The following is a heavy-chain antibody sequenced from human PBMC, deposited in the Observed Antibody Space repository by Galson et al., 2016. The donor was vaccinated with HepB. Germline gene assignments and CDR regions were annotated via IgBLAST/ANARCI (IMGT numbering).Heavy chain of an antibody. CDR3: ARRHEYCPPVGCSVDY. Sequence: SLRLSCAASGFTVSRDYMSWVRQAPGKGLEWVSVIYSGGTTYYADSVQGRFTISRDSSKNTLNLQMSSLTEDDTAVYYCARRHEYCPPVGCSVDYWGQGTLVSVSS. D-gene: IGHD3-10*02. CDR2: IYSGGTT. J-gene: IGHJ4*02. V-gene: IGHV3-66*01. CDR1: GFTVSRDY.